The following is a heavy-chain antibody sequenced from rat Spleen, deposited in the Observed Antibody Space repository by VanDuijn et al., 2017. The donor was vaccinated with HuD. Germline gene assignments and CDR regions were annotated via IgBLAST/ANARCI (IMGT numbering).Heavy chain of an antibody. CDR1: GLSFSNYY. D-gene: IGHD1-2*01. CDR2: IGYDGSRT. CDR3: ARGAAIDY. V-gene: IGHV5-25*01. Sequence: EVQLVESGGGLVQPGRSMKLSCAASGLSFSNYYMAWVRQAPTKGLEWVASIGYDGSRTYYRDSVKGRFTISRDNAKSTLYLQMDSLRSEDTATYYCARGAAIDYWGQGVMVTVSS. J-gene: IGHJ2*01.